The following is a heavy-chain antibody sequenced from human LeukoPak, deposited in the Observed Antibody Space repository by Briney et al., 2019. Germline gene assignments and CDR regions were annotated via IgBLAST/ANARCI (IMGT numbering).Heavy chain of an antibody. CDR2: IIPIFGTA. CDR1: GGTFSSYA. Sequence: ASVKVSCKASGGTFSSYAISWVRQAPGQGLEWMGGIIPIFGTANYAQKFQGRVTITADESTSTAYMELSSLSSEDTAVYYCARDGSIAGFDYWGQGTLVTVSS. CDR3: ARDGSIAGFDY. D-gene: IGHD3-10*01. J-gene: IGHJ4*02. V-gene: IGHV1-69*13.